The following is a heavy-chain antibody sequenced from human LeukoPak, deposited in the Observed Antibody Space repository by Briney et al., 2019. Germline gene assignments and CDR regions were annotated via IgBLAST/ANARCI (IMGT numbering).Heavy chain of an antibody. J-gene: IGHJ6*03. CDR3: ARTWDCGGDCYPGYMDV. V-gene: IGHV1-46*01. D-gene: IGHD2-21*02. Sequence: GASVKVSCKASGYTFTSYYMHWVRQAPGQGLEWMGIINPSGGSTSYAQKFQGRVTMTRDMSTSTVYMELSSLRSEDTAVYYCARTWDCGGDCYPGYMDVWGKGTTVTISS. CDR2: INPSGGST. CDR1: GYTFTSYY.